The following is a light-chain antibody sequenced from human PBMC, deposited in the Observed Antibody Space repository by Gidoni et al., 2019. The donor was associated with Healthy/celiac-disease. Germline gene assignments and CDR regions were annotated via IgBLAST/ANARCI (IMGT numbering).Light chain of an antibody. CDR1: QSVSSN. V-gene: IGKV3-15*01. Sequence: EIVMTQSPATLSVSPGERATLSCRASQSVSSNLAWYQQKPGQAPRLLIYGASTRATGIPARFSGSGSGTEFTLTISSLQSEDFAVYYCQQYKNWPPRTFGQGTKLEIK. CDR2: GAS. CDR3: QQYKNWPPRT. J-gene: IGKJ2*01.